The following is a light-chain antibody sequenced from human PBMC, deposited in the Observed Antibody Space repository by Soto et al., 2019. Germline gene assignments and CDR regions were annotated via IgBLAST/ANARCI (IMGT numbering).Light chain of an antibody. V-gene: IGLV3-1*01. CDR3: QAWDSSTAPVV. Sequence: SYELTQPPSVSVSPGQTASITCSGDKLGDKYACWYQQKPGQSPVLVIYQDSKRPSGIPERFSGSNSGNTATLTISGTQAMDEADYYCQAWDSSTAPVVFRGGTKLTVL. CDR1: KLGDKY. CDR2: QDS. J-gene: IGLJ2*01.